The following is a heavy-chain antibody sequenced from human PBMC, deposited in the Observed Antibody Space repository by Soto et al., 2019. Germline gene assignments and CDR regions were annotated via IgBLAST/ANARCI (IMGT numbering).Heavy chain of an antibody. CDR3: ARGARDDFWSGYYIGYYFDY. J-gene: IGHJ4*02. D-gene: IGHD3-3*01. Sequence: QVQLVQSGAEMKKPGSSVKVSCKASGGTFSSYAISWVRQAPGQGLEWMGGIIPIFGTANYAQKFQGRVTITADESTSTAYMELSSLRSEDTAVYYCARGARDDFWSGYYIGYYFDYWGQGTLVTVSS. V-gene: IGHV1-69*01. CDR2: IIPIFGTA. CDR1: GGTFSSYA.